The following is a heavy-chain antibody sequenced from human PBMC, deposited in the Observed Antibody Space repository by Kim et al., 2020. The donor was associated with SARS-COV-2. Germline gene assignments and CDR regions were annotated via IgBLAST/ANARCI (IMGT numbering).Heavy chain of an antibody. CDR2: IYYSGST. J-gene: IGHJ4*02. D-gene: IGHD3-10*01. CDR1: GGSISSSSYY. CDR3: ASRFLGYGSGSYLWSYFDY. Sequence: SETLSLTCTVSGGSISSSSYYWGWIRQPPGKGLEWIGSIYYSGSTYYNPSLKSRVTISVDTSKNQFSLKLSSVTAADTAVYYCASRFLGYGSGSYLWSYFDYWGQGTLVTVSS. V-gene: IGHV4-39*01.